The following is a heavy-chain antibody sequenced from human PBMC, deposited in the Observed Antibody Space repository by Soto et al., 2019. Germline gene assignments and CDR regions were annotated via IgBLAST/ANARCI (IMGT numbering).Heavy chain of an antibody. J-gene: IGHJ3*02. CDR2: IYYSGST. V-gene: IGHV4-31*03. Sequence: SETLSLTCTVSGGSISSGGYYWSWIRQHPGKGLEWIGYIYYSGSTYYNPSLKSRVTISVDTSKNQFSLKLSSVTAAHTAVYYCASYRVGATTPAFDIWGQGTMVTVS. D-gene: IGHD1-26*01. CDR3: ASYRVGATTPAFDI. CDR1: GGSISSGGYY.